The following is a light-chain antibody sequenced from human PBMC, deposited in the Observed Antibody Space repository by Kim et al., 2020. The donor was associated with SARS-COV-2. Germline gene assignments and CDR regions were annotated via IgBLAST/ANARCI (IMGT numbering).Light chain of an antibody. Sequence: TCGGNNIGSKNVHWYQQKPGQAPVLVMYYNNDRPSGIPERVSGSNSENTATLTISRVEAGDEADYYCQTWDSNNDHRVFGGGTQLT. CDR3: QTWDSNNDHRV. V-gene: IGLV3-21*04. J-gene: IGLJ3*02. CDR2: YNN. CDR1: NIGSKN.